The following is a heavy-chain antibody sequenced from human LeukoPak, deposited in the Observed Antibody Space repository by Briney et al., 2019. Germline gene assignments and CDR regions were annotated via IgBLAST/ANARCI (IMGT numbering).Heavy chain of an antibody. J-gene: IGHJ4*02. CDR3: AKERKLLPFDC. CDR1: GFTFATYG. Sequence: GGSLRLSCAASGFTFATYGMHWVRLAPGKGLEWVAFIQNDEIDKFYADSVRGRFTVSRDNSKNTLYPQMDSLRPEDTAVYYCAKERKLLPFDCWGQGTPVTVSS. D-gene: IGHD4-23*01. V-gene: IGHV3-30*02. CDR2: IQNDEIDK.